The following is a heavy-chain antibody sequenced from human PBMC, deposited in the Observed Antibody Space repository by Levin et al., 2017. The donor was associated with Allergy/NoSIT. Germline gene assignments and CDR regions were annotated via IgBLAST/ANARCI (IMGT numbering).Heavy chain of an antibody. V-gene: IGHV3-33*01. Sequence: PGGSLRLSCATSGFTFSGNGMHWVRQAPGRGLEWVAFIWYDGSNKYYADSVKGRFTISRDNSKDTLYLQMNSLRAEDTAVYYCARDHSGIYYVGYYYYGMDVWGQGTSVTVSS. CDR1: GFTFSGNG. CDR2: IWYDGSNK. CDR3: ARDHSGIYYVGYYYYGMDV. J-gene: IGHJ6*02. D-gene: IGHD1-26*01.